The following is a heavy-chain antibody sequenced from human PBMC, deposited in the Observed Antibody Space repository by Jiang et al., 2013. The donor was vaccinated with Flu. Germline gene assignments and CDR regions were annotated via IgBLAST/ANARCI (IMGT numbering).Heavy chain of an antibody. D-gene: IGHD2/OR15-2a*01. CDR2: SITVGVP. CDR1: VAPSVVTT. Sequence: GLVKPSGDPCPSPALSLVAPSVVTTGAGSGSPQGRDWSGLGISITVGVPSTTPPLKSRVTISVDTSKNQFSLKLSSVTAADTAVYYCARGGYYTDYSFQHWGQGTLVTVSS. J-gene: IGHJ1*01. V-gene: IGHV4-59*01. CDR3: ARGGYYTDYSFQH.